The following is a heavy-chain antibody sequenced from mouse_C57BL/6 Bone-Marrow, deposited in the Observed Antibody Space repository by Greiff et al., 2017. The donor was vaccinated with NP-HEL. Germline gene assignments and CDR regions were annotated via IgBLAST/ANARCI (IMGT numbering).Heavy chain of an antibody. Sequence: EVMLVESGAELVRPGASVKLSCTASGFNIKDYYMHWVKQRPEQGLEWIGRIDPEDGDTEYAPKFQGKATMTADTSSNTAYLQLSSLTSEDTAVYYCTTEDYPYYYAMDYWGQGTSVTVSS. D-gene: IGHD2-4*01. CDR1: GFNIKDYY. J-gene: IGHJ4*01. CDR3: TTEDYPYYYAMDY. CDR2: IDPEDGDT. V-gene: IGHV14-1*01.